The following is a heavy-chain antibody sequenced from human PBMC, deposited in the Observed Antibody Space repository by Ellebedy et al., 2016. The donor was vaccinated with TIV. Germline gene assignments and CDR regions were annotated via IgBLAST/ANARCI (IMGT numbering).Heavy chain of an antibody. D-gene: IGHD6-13*01. CDR1: ESTFTSHY. V-gene: IGHV1-46*01. Sequence: ASVKVSXXASESTFTSHYIHWVRQAPGQGLEWMGIIHPGGGSTTNAMQFQGRVTITTDTSAYTVYMELAGLTSDDTAVYFCARGAPSAGRPRPAYFNYWGQGTLVTVSS. CDR3: ARGAPSAGRPRPAYFNY. J-gene: IGHJ4*02. CDR2: IHPGGGST.